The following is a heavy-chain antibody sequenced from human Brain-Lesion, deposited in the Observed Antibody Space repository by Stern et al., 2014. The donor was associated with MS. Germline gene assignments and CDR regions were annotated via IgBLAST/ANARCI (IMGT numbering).Heavy chain of an antibody. J-gene: IGHJ4*02. V-gene: IGHV3-74*02. D-gene: IGHD3-10*01. CDR1: GFTFSNSW. CDR2: INRDGRNT. Sequence: EVQLVESGGGVVQPGGSLRLSCAASGFTFSNSWMHWVRQAPGKGLVWVSRINRDGRNTTYAVSVKGRFNISREQAQNTLCLQTSSLRAEDTAVYYCTILSGPYDHWGQGTLVTVSS. CDR3: TILSGPYDH.